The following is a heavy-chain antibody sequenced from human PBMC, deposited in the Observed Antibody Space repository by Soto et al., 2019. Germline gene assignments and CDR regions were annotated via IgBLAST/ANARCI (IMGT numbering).Heavy chain of an antibody. CDR1: GWTFSRVR. Sequence: PGGPQIHSCRDSGWTFSRVRMNWVRQVPGKGLEWVASISSGSSDTWYADSVKGRFIISRDNAQNSLFLQMNTLRPEDTAMYYCARVAYWGPGNQV. CDR3: ARVAY. CDR2: ISSGSSDT. J-gene: IGHJ4*02. V-gene: IGHV3-21*01.